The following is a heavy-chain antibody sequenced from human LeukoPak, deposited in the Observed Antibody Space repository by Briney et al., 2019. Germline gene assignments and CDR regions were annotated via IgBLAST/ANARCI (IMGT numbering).Heavy chain of an antibody. CDR2: ISYDGSNK. J-gene: IGHJ4*02. Sequence: GGSLRLSCAASGFTFSSYDMHWVRQAPGKGLEWVAVISYDGSNKYYADSVKGRFTISRDNSKNTLYLQMNSLRAEDTAVYYCAKDLVRTAIDYWGQGTLVTVSS. CDR1: GFTFSSYD. CDR3: AKDLVRTAIDY. V-gene: IGHV3-30*18. D-gene: IGHD6-25*01.